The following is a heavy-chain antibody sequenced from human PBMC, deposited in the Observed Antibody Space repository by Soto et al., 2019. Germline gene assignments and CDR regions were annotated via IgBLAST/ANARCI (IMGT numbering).Heavy chain of an antibody. CDR1: GYTFTSYG. CDR3: ARDQDISLFLDYYYYGMDV. J-gene: IGHJ6*02. CDR2: ISAYNGNT. D-gene: IGHD2-15*01. Sequence: ASVKVSCKASGYTFTSYGISWVRHAPGQGLEWMGWISAYNGNTNYAQKLQGRVTMTTDTSTSTAYMELRSLRSDDTAVYYCARDQDISLFLDYYYYGMDVWGQGTTVTVSS. V-gene: IGHV1-18*01.